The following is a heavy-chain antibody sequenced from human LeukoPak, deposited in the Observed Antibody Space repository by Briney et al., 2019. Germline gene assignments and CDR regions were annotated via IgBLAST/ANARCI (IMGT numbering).Heavy chain of an antibody. CDR3: ISYAFWSAKTVY. CDR2: IWYDGSNK. Sequence: GGSLRLSCAASGFIVSSYGMHWVRQAPGKGLEWVAVIWYDGSNKYYADSVKGGFTISRDNSKNMLYLQMNSLSTEDTAVYYCISYAFWSAKTVYWGQGTLVTVSS. V-gene: IGHV3-33*01. J-gene: IGHJ4*02. CDR1: GFIVSSYG. D-gene: IGHD3/OR15-3a*01.